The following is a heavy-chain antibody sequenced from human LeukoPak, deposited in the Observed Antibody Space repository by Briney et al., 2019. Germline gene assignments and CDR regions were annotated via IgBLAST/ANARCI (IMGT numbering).Heavy chain of an antibody. V-gene: IGHV1-69*13. CDR2: IIPIYGTK. D-gene: IGHD6-13*01. Sequence: ASVKVSCKASGYTFTNYDVNWVRQATGQGLEWMGGIIPIYGTKNYAQKFQGRVTFNADEFTTTAYMELSSLRSEDTAVYYCARDRTGPGSSWYDYWGQGTLVTVSS. CDR3: ARDRTGPGSSWYDY. CDR1: GYTFTNYD. J-gene: IGHJ4*02.